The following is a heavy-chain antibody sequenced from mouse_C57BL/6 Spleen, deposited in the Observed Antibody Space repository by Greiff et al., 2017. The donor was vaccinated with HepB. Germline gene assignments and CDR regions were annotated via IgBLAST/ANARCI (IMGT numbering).Heavy chain of an antibody. CDR2: ISSGGDYI. CDR3: TREGYSNAWFAY. CDR1: GFTFSSYA. Sequence: EVQVVESGEGLVKPGGSLKLSCAASGFTFSSYAMSWVRQTPEKRLEWVAYISSGGDYIYYADTVKGRFTISRDNARNTLYLHMSSLKSEDTAMYYCTREGYSNAWFAYWGQGTLVTVSA. V-gene: IGHV5-9-1*02. D-gene: IGHD2-5*01. J-gene: IGHJ3*01.